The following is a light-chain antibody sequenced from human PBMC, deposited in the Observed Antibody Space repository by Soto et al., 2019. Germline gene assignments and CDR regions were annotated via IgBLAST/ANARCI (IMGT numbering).Light chain of an antibody. J-gene: IGKJ4*01. CDR2: DAS. Sequence: EIVLTHSPATLSLSPGERATLSCRASQSVSSYLAWYQQKPGQAPRLLIYDASNRATGIPARFSGSGSGTDFTLTISSLEPEDFAVYYCQQRSNRLLTFGGGTKVEIK. V-gene: IGKV3-11*01. CDR3: QQRSNRLLT. CDR1: QSVSSY.